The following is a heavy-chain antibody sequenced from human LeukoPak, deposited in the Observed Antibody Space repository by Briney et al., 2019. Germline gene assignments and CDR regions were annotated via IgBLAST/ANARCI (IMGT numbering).Heavy chain of an antibody. CDR1: GFTFSDYY. CDR2: ISTGGSNI. CDR3: ARVFGYDFWSGYFDY. V-gene: IGHV3-11*01. D-gene: IGHD3-3*01. Sequence: GGSVRLSCAASGFTFSDYYMSWIRQAPGKGLEWVSYISTGGSNINYADSVKGRFTISRDNAKNSLYLQMNSLRAEDTAVYYCARVFGYDFWSGYFDYWGQGTLVTVSS. J-gene: IGHJ4*02.